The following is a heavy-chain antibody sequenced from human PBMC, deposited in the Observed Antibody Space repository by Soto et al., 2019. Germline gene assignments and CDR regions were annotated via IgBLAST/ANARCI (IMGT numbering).Heavy chain of an antibody. Sequence: HPGKGLEWIGYIYYSGSTYYNPSLKSRVTISVGTSDNQFSLKLSSVTAADTAVYYCARDQGSPASGYYSLFDYWGQGTLVTVSS. V-gene: IGHV4-31*02. J-gene: IGHJ4*02. CDR2: IYYSGST. CDR3: ARDQGSPASGYYSLFDY. D-gene: IGHD3-22*01.